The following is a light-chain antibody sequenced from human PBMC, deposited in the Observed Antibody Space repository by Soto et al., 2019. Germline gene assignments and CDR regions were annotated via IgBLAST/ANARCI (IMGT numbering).Light chain of an antibody. V-gene: IGKV1-33*01. CDR1: QDISNY. CDR2: DVS. J-gene: IGKJ4*01. CDR3: QQFDNLPLT. Sequence: DIQMTQSPSSLSASVGDRVTITCQASQDISNYLNWYQQKPGKAPKILIYDVSVLEAGVPSRFSGGGSGTHLPLTISSVQAEGAATYCCQQFDNLPLTFAGGTKVEIK.